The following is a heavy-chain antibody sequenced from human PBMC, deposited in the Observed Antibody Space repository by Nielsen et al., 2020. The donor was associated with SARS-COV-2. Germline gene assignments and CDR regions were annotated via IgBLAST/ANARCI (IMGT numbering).Heavy chain of an antibody. D-gene: IGHD6-19*01. Sequence: ASVKVSCKSSGYTFTTNAIHWVRQAPGQWLEWMGWINTGNGNTKYSQRSQGRVTITRDTSASTAYMELSSLTSEDTAVYFCAREGTGYSNGWFSDYWGQGTLVTVSS. CDR1: GYTFTTNA. J-gene: IGHJ4*02. CDR2: INTGNGNT. CDR3: AREGTGYSNGWFSDY. V-gene: IGHV1-3*04.